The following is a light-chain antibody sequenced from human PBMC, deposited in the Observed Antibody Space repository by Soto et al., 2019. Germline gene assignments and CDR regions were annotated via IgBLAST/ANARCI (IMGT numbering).Light chain of an antibody. Sequence: DIQMPQPPSTLSAFVGDRVTITCRASQSLDSWLAWYQHKPGKAPKLLIFKASTLETGVPSRFSGSGSETEFTLTISSLQPDDSATYYCQPYNSYSRTFGQGTKVDIK. V-gene: IGKV1-5*03. CDR1: QSLDSW. CDR3: QPYNSYSRT. J-gene: IGKJ1*01. CDR2: KAS.